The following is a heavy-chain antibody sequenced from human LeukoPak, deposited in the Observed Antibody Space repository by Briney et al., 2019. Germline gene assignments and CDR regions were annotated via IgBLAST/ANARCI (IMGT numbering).Heavy chain of an antibody. V-gene: IGHV1-69*13. CDR1: GGTFNRSA. J-gene: IGHJ4*02. CDR3: ARDASIHDSSSYYFLW. Sequence: SVKVSCKASGGTFNRSAVNWVRQAPGQGLEWMGGMIPMFRTANYAQKFRGRVTITADESTSTAYMELNSLRSEDTAVYYCARDASIHDSSSYYFLWWGQGTLVTVSS. D-gene: IGHD3-22*01. CDR2: MIPMFRTA.